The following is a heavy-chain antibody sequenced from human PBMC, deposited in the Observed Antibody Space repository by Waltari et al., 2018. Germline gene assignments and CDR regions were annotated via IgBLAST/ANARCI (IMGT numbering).Heavy chain of an antibody. Sequence: EVQLLESGGGLVQPGGSLRLSCAASGFTFRTYAMNWVRQAPRKGHGWVSGISGRGGSTYYADSVKGRFTISRDNSKNTLYLQMNSLRAEDTAVYYCARGGYCGGDCPAGSYYYYGMDVWGQGTTVTVSS. D-gene: IGHD2-21*02. CDR1: GFTFRTYA. CDR3: ARGGYCGGDCPAGSYYYYGMDV. V-gene: IGHV3-23*01. J-gene: IGHJ6*02. CDR2: ISGRGGST.